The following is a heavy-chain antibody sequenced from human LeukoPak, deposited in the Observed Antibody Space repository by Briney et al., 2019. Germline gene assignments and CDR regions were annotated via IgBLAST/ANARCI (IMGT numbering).Heavy chain of an antibody. V-gene: IGHV1-8*01. Sequence: GASVKVSCKASGYIFTNYDINWVRQAPGQGREWMGWMNPNSGNTGFAQKFQGRVTMTRNTYKSTAYMELSSLTSEDWAVYYCARARGYSYGYSDYWGQGTLVTVSS. D-gene: IGHD5-18*01. CDR1: GYIFTNYD. J-gene: IGHJ4*02. CDR2: MNPNSGNT. CDR3: ARARGYSYGYSDY.